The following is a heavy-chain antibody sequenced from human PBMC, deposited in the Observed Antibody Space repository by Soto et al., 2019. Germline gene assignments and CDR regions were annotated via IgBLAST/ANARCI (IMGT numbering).Heavy chain of an antibody. CDR1: PGSTSTYH. Sequence: SETLSLPCTLPPGSTSTYHWSSLRHPPGKGLEWIGYIYYSWITNYKPSPKRRVTISVDTSKNQFSLKLGALTAAATSVYYCARQPTVDRYCSGGSCPRIKNAYYFDYWGQGILVNVSS. CDR3: ARQPTVDRYCSGGSCPRIKNAYYFDY. V-gene: IGHV4-59*08. J-gene: IGHJ4*02. CDR2: IYYSWIT. D-gene: IGHD2-15*01.